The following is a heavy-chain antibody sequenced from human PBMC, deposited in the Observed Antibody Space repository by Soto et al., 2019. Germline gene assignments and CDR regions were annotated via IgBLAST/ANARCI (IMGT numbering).Heavy chain of an antibody. Sequence: NPXETLSLTCTVSGCSISSYYWSWIRQPAGKGLEWIGRIYTSGSTNYNPSLKSRVTMSVDTSKNQFSLKLSSVTAADTAVYYCAREELVTIFGVVTQNWFDHWGQGTLVTVSS. D-gene: IGHD3-3*01. V-gene: IGHV4-4*07. CDR1: GCSISSYY. J-gene: IGHJ5*02. CDR2: IYTSGST. CDR3: AREELVTIFGVVTQNWFDH.